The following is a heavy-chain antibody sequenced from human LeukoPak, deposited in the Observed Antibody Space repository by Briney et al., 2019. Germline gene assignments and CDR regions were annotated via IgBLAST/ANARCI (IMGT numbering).Heavy chain of an antibody. V-gene: IGHV3-21*05. CDR3: ASRPPSSWTFDI. Sequence: GGSLRLSCAASGFTFSTYWMSWVRQAPGKGLEWVSYIRGGSSDIHYADSVKGRFTISRDDAKNSLYLQMNSLRAEDTAVYYCASRPPSSWTFDIWGQGTMVTVSS. CDR2: IRGGSSDI. D-gene: IGHD6-13*01. J-gene: IGHJ3*02. CDR1: GFTFSTYW.